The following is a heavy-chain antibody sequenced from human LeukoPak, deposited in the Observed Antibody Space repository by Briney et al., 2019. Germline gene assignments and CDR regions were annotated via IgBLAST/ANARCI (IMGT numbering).Heavy chain of an antibody. CDR1: GLTFDDYG. D-gene: IGHD1-26*01. J-gene: IGHJ4*02. V-gene: IGHV3-20*04. CDR3: ARNSGANVYTYSFQY. CDR2: INWNGGTT. Sequence: GSLRLSCVTSGLTFDDYGMSWVRQAPGKGLEWVSGINWNGGTTTYADSVKGRFTISRDNAKNSLYLQMNSLRVEDTAFYYCARNSGANVYTYSFQYWGRGTLVTVSS.